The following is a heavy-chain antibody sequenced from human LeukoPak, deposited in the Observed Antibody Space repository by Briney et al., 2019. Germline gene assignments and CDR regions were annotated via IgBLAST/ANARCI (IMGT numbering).Heavy chain of an antibody. J-gene: IGHJ4*02. Sequence: ASVKVSRKASGYTFTNYGISWVRQAPGQGLEWMGWISAYNGNTNYARKLQGRLTMTTDTSTNTAYVELRSLRSDDTAVYYCARVGDVGAVTGADFDYWGQGTLVTVSS. D-gene: IGHD6-19*01. CDR2: ISAYNGNT. CDR3: ARVGDVGAVTGADFDY. CDR1: GYTFTNYG. V-gene: IGHV1-18*01.